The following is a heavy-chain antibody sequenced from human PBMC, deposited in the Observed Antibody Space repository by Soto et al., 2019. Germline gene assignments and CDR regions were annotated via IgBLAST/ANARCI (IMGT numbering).Heavy chain of an antibody. CDR1: GFTFSSYW. D-gene: IGHD6-19*01. J-gene: IGHJ4*02. CDR2: INSDVSST. V-gene: IGHV3-74*01. CDR3: AVAVAGPTAIGY. Sequence: PGGSLRLSCAASGFTFSSYWMHWVRQAPGKGLVWVSRINSDVSSTSYADSVKGRFTISRDNAKNTLYLQMNSLRAEDTAVYYCAVAVAGPTAIGYWGQGTLVTVSS.